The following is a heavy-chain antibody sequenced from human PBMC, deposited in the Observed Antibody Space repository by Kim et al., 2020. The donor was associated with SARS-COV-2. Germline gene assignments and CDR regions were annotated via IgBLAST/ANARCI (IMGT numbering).Heavy chain of an antibody. V-gene: IGHV1-8*01. J-gene: IGHJ5*02. CDR3: AREKCSSTSCYDYDP. Sequence: ASVKVSCKASAYTFTSYDINWVRQATGQGLEWMGWMNPNSGNTGYAQKFQGRVTMTRNTSISTAYMELSSLRSEDTAVYYCAREKCSSTSCYDYDPWGQGTLVTVSS. CDR2: MNPNSGNT. CDR1: AYTFTSYD. D-gene: IGHD2-2*01.